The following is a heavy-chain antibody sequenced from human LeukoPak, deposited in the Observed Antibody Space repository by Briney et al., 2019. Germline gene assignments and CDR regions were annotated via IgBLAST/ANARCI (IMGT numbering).Heavy chain of an antibody. CDR3: ARGGGVVVPAAFDF. J-gene: IGHJ4*02. V-gene: IGHV1-18*01. D-gene: IGHD2-2*01. Sequence: ASVKVSCKASGYTFNTYGITWVRQAPGQGLEWMGWISGYNGKTKYAQKLQGRVTMTADESTNTAYMELTSLTSEDTAVYYCARGGGVVVPAAFDFWGQGTLVTVSS. CDR1: GYTFNTYG. CDR2: ISGYNGKT.